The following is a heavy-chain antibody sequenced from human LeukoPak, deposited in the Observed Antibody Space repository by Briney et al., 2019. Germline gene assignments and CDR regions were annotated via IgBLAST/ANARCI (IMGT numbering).Heavy chain of an antibody. D-gene: IGHD3-10*01. CDR2: ISYDGSNK. V-gene: IGHV3-30-3*01. CDR3: AAGLGSYYPDYYGMDV. Sequence: GGSLRLSCAASGFTFSSYAMHWVRQAPGKGLEWVAVISYDGSNKYYADSVKGRFTISRDNSKNTLYLQMNSLRAEDTAVYYCAAGLGSYYPDYYGMDVWGQGTTVTVSS. CDR1: GFTFSSYA. J-gene: IGHJ6*02.